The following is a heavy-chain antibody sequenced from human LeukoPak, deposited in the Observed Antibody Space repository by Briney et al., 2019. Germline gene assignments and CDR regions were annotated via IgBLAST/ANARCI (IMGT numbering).Heavy chain of an antibody. CDR1: GFTVSSNY. J-gene: IGHJ4*02. Sequence: PGGSLRLSCAASGFTVSSNYMSWVRQSPGKGLEWIGEIYHTGSVNYNLSLESRVTISRDRSKNQFSLMLRSVTAADTAVYYCARHDDFLSAYNYWGQGILVTVSS. CDR3: ARHDDFLSAYNY. V-gene: IGHV4-4*02. CDR2: IYHTGSV. D-gene: IGHD3-3*01.